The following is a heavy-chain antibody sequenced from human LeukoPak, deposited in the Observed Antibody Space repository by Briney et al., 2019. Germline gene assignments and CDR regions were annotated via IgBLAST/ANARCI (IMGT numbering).Heavy chain of an antibody. CDR3: ARQNYDEVNYYYYGLDV. V-gene: IGHV4-59*08. CDR2: IYYRGST. J-gene: IGHJ6*02. CDR1: GGSISSSY. D-gene: IGHD3-3*01. Sequence: PSETLSLTCTVSGGSISSSYWSWIRQPPGKGLEWIGYIYYRGSTDYNPSLKSRVTISVDTSKNQFSLKLSSVTAADTAVYYCARQNYDEVNYYYYGLDVWGQGTTVTVSS.